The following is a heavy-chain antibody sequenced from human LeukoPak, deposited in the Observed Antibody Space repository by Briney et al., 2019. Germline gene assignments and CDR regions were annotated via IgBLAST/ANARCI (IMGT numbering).Heavy chain of an antibody. V-gene: IGHV3-74*01. Sequence: PGGSLRLSCAASGFTFSSYWMHWVRQAPGKGLVWLSRINGDGTSTNYADSVKGRFTISRDNSKNTLYLQMNSLRAEDTAVYYCAKDRGEELELLYLDYWGQGTLVTVSS. CDR3: AKDRGEELELLYLDY. CDR1: GFTFSSYW. D-gene: IGHD1-7*01. CDR2: INGDGTST. J-gene: IGHJ4*02.